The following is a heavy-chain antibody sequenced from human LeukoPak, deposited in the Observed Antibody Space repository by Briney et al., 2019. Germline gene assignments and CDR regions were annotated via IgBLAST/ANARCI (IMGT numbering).Heavy chain of an antibody. CDR3: ARRYCSGGSCYRTPVAGTINRPMYFDY. CDR2: INHSGST. Sequence: GSLRLSCAASGFTFSDKYMSWIRQPPGKGLEWIGEINHSGSTNYNPSLKSRVTISVDTSKNQFSLKLSSVTAADTAVYYCARRYCSGGSCYRTPVAGTINRPMYFDYWGQGTLVTVSS. V-gene: IGHV4-34*01. D-gene: IGHD2-15*01. J-gene: IGHJ4*02. CDR1: GFTFSDKY.